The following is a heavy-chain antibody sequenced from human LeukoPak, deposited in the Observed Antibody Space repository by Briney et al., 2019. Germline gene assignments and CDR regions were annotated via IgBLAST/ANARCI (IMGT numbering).Heavy chain of an antibody. V-gene: IGHV4-34*01. D-gene: IGHD2-8*01. J-gene: IGHJ4*02. CDR2: VNHSGRT. CDR1: GGSFSGYY. CDR3: TRGIVLTVYAVFDY. Sequence: SETLSLTCGVFGGSFSGYYWTWIRQPPGKGLEWIGEVNHSGRTNYNPSLKSRVTISVDTSKNQFSLRLSSVTAADTAIYYCTRGIVLTVYAVFDYWGQGTLVTGSS.